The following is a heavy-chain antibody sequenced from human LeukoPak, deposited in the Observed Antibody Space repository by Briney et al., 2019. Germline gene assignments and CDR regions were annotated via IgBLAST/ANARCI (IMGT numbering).Heavy chain of an antibody. CDR2: ISSSSRYR. V-gene: IGHV3-21*01. CDR3: ARDPLSSSSFDL. D-gene: IGHD6-13*01. J-gene: IGHJ4*02. CDR1: EFSVGSNY. Sequence: GGSLRLSCAASEFSVGSNYMTWVRQAPGKGLEWVSSISSSSRYRYYADSVKGRFTISRDNAKNSLYLQMNSLRAEDTAVYYCARDPLSSSSFDLWGQGTLVTVSS.